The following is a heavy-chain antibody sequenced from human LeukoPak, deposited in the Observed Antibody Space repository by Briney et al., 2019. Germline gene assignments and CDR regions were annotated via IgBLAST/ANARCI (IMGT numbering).Heavy chain of an antibody. CDR2: IRSKANSCGT. V-gene: IGHV3-73*01. Sequence: PGGSLRLSCAASGFTFSGSAMHWVRQASGKGLEWVGRIRSKANSCGTAYAASVKGRFTVSIDDSKDTAYLQMNSLKTEDTAVYYCTRHTMNSSSWYLFDYWGQGTLVTVSS. J-gene: IGHJ4*02. D-gene: IGHD6-13*01. CDR1: GFTFSGSA. CDR3: TRHTMNSSSWYLFDY.